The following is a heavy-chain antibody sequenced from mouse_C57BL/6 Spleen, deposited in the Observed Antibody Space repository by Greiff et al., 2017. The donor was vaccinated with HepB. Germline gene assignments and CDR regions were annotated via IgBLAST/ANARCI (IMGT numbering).Heavy chain of an antibody. J-gene: IGHJ2*01. CDR3: ARPGALGQFDY. D-gene: IGHD3-1*01. CDR2: ISSGSSTI. V-gene: IGHV5-17*01. CDR1: GFTFSDYG. Sequence: EVNVVESGGGLVKPGGSLKLSCAASGFTFSDYGMHWVRQAPEKGLEWVAYISSGSSTIYYADTVKGRFTISRDNAKNTLFLQMTSLRSEDTAMYYCARPGALGQFDYWGQGTTLTVSS.